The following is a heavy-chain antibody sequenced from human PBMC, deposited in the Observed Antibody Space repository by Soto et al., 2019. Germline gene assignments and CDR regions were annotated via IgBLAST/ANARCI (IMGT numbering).Heavy chain of an antibody. CDR2: INPNSGGT. CDR1: GYTFTGYY. J-gene: IGHJ6*02. Sequence: GASVKVSCKAFGYTFTGYYMHWVRQAPGQGLEWMGWINPNSGGTNYAQKFQGRVTMTRDTSISTAYMELSRLRSDDTAVYYCARTSSGWPYYYYGMDVWGQGTTVTVSS. V-gene: IGHV1-2*02. CDR3: ARTSSGWPYYYYGMDV. D-gene: IGHD6-19*01.